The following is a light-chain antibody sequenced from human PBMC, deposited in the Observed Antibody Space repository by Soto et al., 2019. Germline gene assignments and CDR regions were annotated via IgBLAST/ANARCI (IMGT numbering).Light chain of an antibody. CDR2: DVN. CDR3: CSFVDSDTVL. J-gene: IGLJ3*02. CDR1: SSDVGSYKY. V-gene: IGLV2-11*01. Sequence: QSALTQPRSVSGCPGQSVTISCTGTSSDVGSYKYVSWYQHHPGKAPKLMIFDVNKRPSGVPDRFSGSNSGNAASLTISGLQPEDEADYFCCSFVDSDTVLFGGGTKLTVL.